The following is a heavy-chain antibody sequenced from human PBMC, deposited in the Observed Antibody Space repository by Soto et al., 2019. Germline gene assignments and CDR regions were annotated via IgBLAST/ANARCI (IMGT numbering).Heavy chain of an antibody. V-gene: IGHV4-38-2*02. J-gene: IGHJ5*02. CDR1: GYSISSGYY. Sequence: PSETLSLTCAASGYSISSGYYYCLLREPPRKGLEWIGSIYHSGSTYYNPSLKSRVTISVDTSKNQFSLKLSSVTAADTDVYFCARDGIQLWLSGRDRFDPWGQGTLVTVSS. D-gene: IGHD5-18*01. CDR3: ARDGIQLWLSGRDRFDP. CDR2: IYHSGST.